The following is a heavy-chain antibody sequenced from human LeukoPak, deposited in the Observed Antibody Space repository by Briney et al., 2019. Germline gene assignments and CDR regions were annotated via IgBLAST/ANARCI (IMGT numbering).Heavy chain of an antibody. Sequence: SETLSLTCAVYGGSFSGYYWSWIRQPSGKGLEWIGYIHYRGSTYYNPSLKSRVTISVDTSKNQFSLKLSSVTAADTAVYYCARDRDDYSNYEKDYYYYYCMDVWGQGTTVTVSS. V-gene: IGHV4-34*09. CDR3: ARDRDDYSNYEKDYYYYYCMDV. CDR2: IHYRGST. CDR1: GGSFSGYY. D-gene: IGHD4-11*01. J-gene: IGHJ6*02.